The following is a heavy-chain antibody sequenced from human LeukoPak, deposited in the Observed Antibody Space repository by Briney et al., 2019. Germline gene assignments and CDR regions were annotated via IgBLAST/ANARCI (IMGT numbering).Heavy chain of an antibody. Sequence: KPSETLSLTCTVSGGSISSYYWSWIRQPPGKGLEWIGYIYYSGSTNYNPSLKSRVTISVDTSKNQFSLKLSSVTAADTAVYYCAREGGNSPFDYWGQGTLVTVSS. CDR2: IYYSGST. J-gene: IGHJ4*02. V-gene: IGHV4-59*01. CDR1: GGSISSYY. CDR3: AREGGNSPFDY. D-gene: IGHD2-21*01.